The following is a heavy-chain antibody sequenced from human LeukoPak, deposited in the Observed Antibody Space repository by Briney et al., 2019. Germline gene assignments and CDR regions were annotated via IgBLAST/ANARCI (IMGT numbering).Heavy chain of an antibody. D-gene: IGHD3-22*01. V-gene: IGHV4-30-4*08. CDR2: IYYSGST. J-gene: IGHJ3*02. CDR1: GGSISSGDYY. CDR3: ARVRGYYSPAAFDI. Sequence: SETLSLTCTVSGGSISSGDYYWSWIRQPPGKGLEWIGYIYYSGSTYYNPSLKSRVTISVDTSKNQFSLKLSSVTAADTAMYYCARVRGYYSPAAFDIWGQGTMVTVSS.